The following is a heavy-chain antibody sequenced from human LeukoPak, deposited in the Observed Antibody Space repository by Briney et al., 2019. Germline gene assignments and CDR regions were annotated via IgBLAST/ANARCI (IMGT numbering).Heavy chain of an antibody. J-gene: IGHJ6*03. CDR2: IKQDGSEK. CDR3: AREGFTVTKPQNYYYYYYMDV. CDR1: GFTFSSYW. Sequence: PGGSLRLSCAASGFTFSSYWMSWVRQAPGKGLEWVANIKQDGSEKYYVDSVKGRFTISRDNAKKSLYLQMNSLRAEDTAVYYCAREGFTVTKPQNYYYYYYMDVWGKGTTATVSS. D-gene: IGHD4-17*01. V-gene: IGHV3-7*01.